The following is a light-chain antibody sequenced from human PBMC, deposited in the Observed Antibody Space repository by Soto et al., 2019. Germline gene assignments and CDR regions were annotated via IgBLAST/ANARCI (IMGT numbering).Light chain of an antibody. CDR3: QQYNDWRYT. CDR1: QRISSS. CDR2: GAS. V-gene: IGKV3-15*01. Sequence: EIVMTQSPATLSVSPGERATLSCRASQRISSSLAWYQLKPGQAPRLLIYGASTRATGIPARFSGSGSGTEFTLTISSLQSEDFAVYYCQQYNDWRYTFGQGTKQEIK. J-gene: IGKJ2*01.